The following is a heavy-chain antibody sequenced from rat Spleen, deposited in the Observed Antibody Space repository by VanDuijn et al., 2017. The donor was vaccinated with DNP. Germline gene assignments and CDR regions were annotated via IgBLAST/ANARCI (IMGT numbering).Heavy chain of an antibody. J-gene: IGHJ3*01. Sequence: EVQLAESGGGLVQPGRSLKLSCAASGFTFSDYYMAWVRQAPTKGLEWVASISYDGRITHHRDSVKGRFTISRDNAKSSLYLQMDSLRSEDTATYYCTMDWNWELPYAYWGQGTLVTVSS. CDR3: TMDWNWELPYAY. D-gene: IGHD5-1*01. CDR1: GFTFSDYY. V-gene: IGHV5-20*01. CDR2: ISYDGRIT.